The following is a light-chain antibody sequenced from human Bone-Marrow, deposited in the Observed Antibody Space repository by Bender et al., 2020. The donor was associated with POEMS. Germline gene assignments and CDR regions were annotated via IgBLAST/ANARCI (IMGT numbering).Light chain of an antibody. CDR3: QSADTDGVV. CDR1: VLPNQF. Sequence: SFELTQAPSVSVSPGQTARITCSGDVLPNQFIYWYQQKPGQAPILVIYKDRERVSGIPERFSGSSSGTTVTLTISGVQTEDEADYYCQSADTDGVVFGGGTKLTVL. V-gene: IGLV3-25*03. J-gene: IGLJ3*02. CDR2: KDR.